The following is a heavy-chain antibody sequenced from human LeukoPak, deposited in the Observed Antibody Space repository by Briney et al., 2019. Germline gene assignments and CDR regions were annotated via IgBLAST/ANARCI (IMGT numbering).Heavy chain of an antibody. D-gene: IGHD6-13*01. CDR1: GFTFSSYW. J-gene: IGHJ4*02. CDR2: IKQDGSEK. CDR3: ARDENEQQLVRKIGDY. Sequence: GGSLRLSCAASGFTFSSYWMSWVRQAPGKGLEWVANIKQDGSEKYYVDSVKGRFTISRDNAKNSLYLQMNSLRAEDTAVYYCARDENEQQLVRKIGDYWGQGTLVTVSS. V-gene: IGHV3-7*01.